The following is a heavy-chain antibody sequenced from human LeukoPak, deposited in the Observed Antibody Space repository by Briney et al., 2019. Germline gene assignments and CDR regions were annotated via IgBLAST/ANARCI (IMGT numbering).Heavy chain of an antibody. CDR1: GFAFSSYG. V-gene: IGHV3-30*03. D-gene: IGHD3-3*01. Sequence: GRSLRLSCAASGFAFSSYGMHWVRQAPGKGLEWVAVISYDGSNKYYADSVKGRFTISRDNSKNTLYLQMNSLRAEDTAVYYCASRGDDFWSGNYWGQGTLVTVSS. CDR2: ISYDGSNK. J-gene: IGHJ4*02. CDR3: ASRGDDFWSGNY.